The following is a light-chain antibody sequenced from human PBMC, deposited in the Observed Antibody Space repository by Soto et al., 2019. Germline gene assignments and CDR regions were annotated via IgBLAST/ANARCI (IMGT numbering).Light chain of an antibody. CDR3: CSYTSSSPYV. CDR1: SSDVGGYKS. CDR2: EVS. V-gene: IGLV2-14*01. J-gene: IGLJ1*01. Sequence: QSVLTQPASVSGYPGQSITISCTGTSSDVGGYKSVSWYQQHPGKAPKLMIYEVSNRPSGVSNRFSGSKSGNTASLTISGLQAEDEADYYCCSYTSSSPYVFGTGTKVTVL.